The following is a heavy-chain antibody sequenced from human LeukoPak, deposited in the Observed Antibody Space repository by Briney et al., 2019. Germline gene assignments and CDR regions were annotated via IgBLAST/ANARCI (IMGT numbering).Heavy chain of an antibody. J-gene: IGHJ5*02. CDR3: ARLPYSSSGWFDP. Sequence: SETLSLTCTVSGDSISRYYWSWIRQPPGKGLEWIGYIYYSGSTNYNPSLKSRVTISVDTSKNQFSLKLSSVTAADTAVYYCARLPYSSSGWFDPWGQGTLVTVSS. CDR1: GDSISRYY. D-gene: IGHD6-13*01. V-gene: IGHV4-59*08. CDR2: IYYSGST.